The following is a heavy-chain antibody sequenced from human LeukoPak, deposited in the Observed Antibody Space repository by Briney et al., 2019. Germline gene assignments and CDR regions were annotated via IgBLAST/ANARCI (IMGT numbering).Heavy chain of an antibody. D-gene: IGHD6-19*01. CDR1: GGSVSGGTYF. Sequence: SETLSLTCTVSGGSVSGGTYFWSWIRQRPGKGLEWIGYIYYSGNTYYNPSLKSRVTISVDTSKNQFSLKLNSVTAAGTAVYYCARRLAVTGRYYFDYWGQGALVTVSS. CDR3: ARRLAVTGRYYFDY. J-gene: IGHJ4*02. V-gene: IGHV4-30-4*08. CDR2: IYYSGNT.